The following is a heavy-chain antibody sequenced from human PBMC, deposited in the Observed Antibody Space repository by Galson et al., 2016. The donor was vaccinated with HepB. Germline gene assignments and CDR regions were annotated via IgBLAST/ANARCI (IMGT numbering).Heavy chain of an antibody. J-gene: IGHJ4*02. CDR3: AGYNVDYRDNSFDY. V-gene: IGHV4-59*11. D-gene: IGHD4-17*01. CDR2: IYHSGSS. Sequence: SETLSLTCTVSGDSITNHFWTWIRQPPGQRLEWIGYIYHSGSSRYNPSLKSRLTMSADTSKNQFSLRLNSVTAADTAVYYCAGYNVDYRDNSFDYWDQGTQGSVS. CDR1: GDSITNHF.